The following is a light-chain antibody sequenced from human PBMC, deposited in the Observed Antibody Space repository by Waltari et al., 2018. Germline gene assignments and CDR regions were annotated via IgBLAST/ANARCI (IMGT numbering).Light chain of an antibody. CDR1: KLGDKY. Sequence: SYELTQPPSVSVSPGQTASITCSGDKLGDKYACWYQQKPGQSPVLVIYQDSKRPSGIPERFSGSNSGNTATLTISGTQAMDEADYYCQAWDSCLVVFGGGTKLTVL. CDR2: QDS. CDR3: QAWDSCLVV. V-gene: IGLV3-1*01. J-gene: IGLJ2*01.